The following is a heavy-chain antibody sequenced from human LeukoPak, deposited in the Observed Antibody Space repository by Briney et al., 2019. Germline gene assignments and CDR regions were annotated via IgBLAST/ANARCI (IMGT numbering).Heavy chain of an antibody. Sequence: PGGSLRLSCGASGFTVSTNYMNWVRQAPGKGLEWISYIHSSSSSIYYAASVKGRFTISRENAKTSLYLQMNSLRDEDTAVYFCARDRRGAGSVDIWGQGTMVTVSS. D-gene: IGHD3-10*01. J-gene: IGHJ3*02. V-gene: IGHV3-48*02. CDR1: GFTVSTNY. CDR3: ARDRRGAGSVDI. CDR2: IHSSSSSI.